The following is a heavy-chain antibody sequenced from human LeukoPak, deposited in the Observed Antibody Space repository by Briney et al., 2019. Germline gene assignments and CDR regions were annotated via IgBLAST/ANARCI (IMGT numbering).Heavy chain of an antibody. CDR3: ASSAGIVGAIYSP. Sequence: PSETLSLTCAVYGGSFSGYYWSWIRQPPGKGLEWIGEINHSGSTNYNPSLKSRVTISVDTSKNQFSLKLSSVTAADTAVYYCASSAGIVGAIYSPWGQGTLVTVSS. V-gene: IGHV4-34*01. CDR2: INHSGST. D-gene: IGHD1-26*01. J-gene: IGHJ4*02. CDR1: GGSFSGYY.